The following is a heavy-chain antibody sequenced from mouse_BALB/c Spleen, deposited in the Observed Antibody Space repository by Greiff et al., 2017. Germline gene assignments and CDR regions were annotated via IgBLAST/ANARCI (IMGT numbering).Heavy chain of an antibody. Sequence: EVHLVESGGGLVKPGGSLKLSCAASGFTFSSYAMSWVRQSPEKRLEWVAEISSGGSYTYYPDTVTGRFTISRDNAKNTLYLEMSSLRSEDTAMYYCARDDGSSYVRFAYWGQGTLVTVSA. CDR1: GFTFSSYA. D-gene: IGHD1-1*01. V-gene: IGHV5-9-4*01. CDR3: ARDDGSSYVRFAY. CDR2: ISSGGSYT. J-gene: IGHJ3*01.